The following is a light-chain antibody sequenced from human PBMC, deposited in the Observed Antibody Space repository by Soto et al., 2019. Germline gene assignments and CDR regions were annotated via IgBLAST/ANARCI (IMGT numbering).Light chain of an antibody. CDR3: QQYTQSLWK. CDR2: DVS. Sequence: EVVLTQSPVTLSLSPGEIATLSCSTSQSVSDNQLAWYQQKPGQAPRLLIYDVSIRATTIPDRFSGSGSGTDFTLTINRLEPEDFAVYYCQQYTQSLWKFGPGTKVDIK. J-gene: IGKJ1*01. CDR1: QSVSDNQ. V-gene: IGKV3-20*01.